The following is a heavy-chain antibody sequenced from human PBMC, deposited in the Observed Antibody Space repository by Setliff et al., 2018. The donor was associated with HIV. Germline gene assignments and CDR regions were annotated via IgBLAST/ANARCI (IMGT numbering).Heavy chain of an antibody. J-gene: IGHJ4*02. CDR1: GFSFSMYS. Sequence: GGSLRLSCAASGFSFSMYSMVWVRQVPGKGLEWIAILSYDGSNTFYADSVKGRFTISRDNPKNMLYLQMKSLRPEDRAVYYCARGRSPHQETNAYYLPGADYWGQGTLVTVSS. CDR3: ARGRSPHQETNAYYLPGADY. D-gene: IGHD3-16*01. CDR2: LSYDGSNT. V-gene: IGHV3-30*04.